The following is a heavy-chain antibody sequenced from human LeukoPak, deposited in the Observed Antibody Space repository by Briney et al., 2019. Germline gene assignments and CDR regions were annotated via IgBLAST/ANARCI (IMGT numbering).Heavy chain of an antibody. J-gene: IGHJ4*02. CDR3: ARSPRTKYSYGPGFDY. V-gene: IGHV3-21*01. Sequence: GGSLRLSCAASGFTFSSYSMNWVRQAPGKGLEWVSSISSSSSYIYHADSVKGRFTISRDNAKNSLYLQMNSLRAEDTAVYYCARSPRTKYSYGPGFDYWGQGTLVTVSS. CDR1: GFTFSSYS. D-gene: IGHD5-18*01. CDR2: ISSSSSYI.